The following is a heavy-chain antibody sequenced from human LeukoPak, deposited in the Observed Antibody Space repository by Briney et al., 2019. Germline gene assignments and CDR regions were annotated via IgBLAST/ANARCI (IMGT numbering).Heavy chain of an antibody. CDR3: ARLYWNVPDY. V-gene: IGHV5-10-1*01. J-gene: IGHJ4*02. CDR1: GYSTTSYY. Sequence: GESLKISCKGSGYSTTSYYSSWLGQMPGKGLEWMGRIDPSDSYTNYSPSFQGHVTISADKSISTAYLQWSSLKASDTAMYYCARLYWNVPDYWGQGTLVTVSS. D-gene: IGHD2/OR15-2a*01. CDR2: IDPSDSYT.